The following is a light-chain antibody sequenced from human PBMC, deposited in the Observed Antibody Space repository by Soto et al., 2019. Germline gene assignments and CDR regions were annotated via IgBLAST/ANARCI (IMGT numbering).Light chain of an antibody. CDR3: QQYNSYALT. V-gene: IGKV1-5*01. CDR1: QSISSW. Sequence: DIQMTQSPSTLSASVGDRVAITCRASQSISSWLAWYQQKPGKAPKLLSYDASSLESGVPSRFSGSGSGTEFTLTISSLQPDDFATYYCQQYNSYALTFGQGTKVEIK. CDR2: DAS. J-gene: IGKJ1*01.